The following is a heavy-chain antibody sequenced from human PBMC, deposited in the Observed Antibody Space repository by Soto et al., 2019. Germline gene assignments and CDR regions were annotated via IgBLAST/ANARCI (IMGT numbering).Heavy chain of an antibody. D-gene: IGHD2-15*01. Sequence: PSETLSLTCTVSGDSISSTSCYWGWIRQPPGKGLEWIGSIYYSGSTYYNPSLKSRVTISVDTSKNQFSLKLYSATAADTAVYYCARHRVVVAATIYWFDPWGQGTLVTVSS. V-gene: IGHV4-39*01. J-gene: IGHJ5*02. CDR3: ARHRVVVAATIYWFDP. CDR1: GDSISSTSCY. CDR2: IYYSGST.